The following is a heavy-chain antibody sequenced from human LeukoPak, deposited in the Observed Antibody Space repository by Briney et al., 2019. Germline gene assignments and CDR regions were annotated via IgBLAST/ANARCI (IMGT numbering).Heavy chain of an antibody. Sequence: ASVKVSCKASGYTFSNYGISWVRQAPGQGLEWMGWISTNKGNTKSAQKNQGRVTMTTDTSTSTVHMELRSLRSDDTAVYYCARDSSPEDYYYYYGMDVWGQGTTVTVSS. D-gene: IGHD6-13*01. CDR1: GYTFSNYG. CDR2: ISTNKGNT. CDR3: ARDSSPEDYYYYYGMDV. V-gene: IGHV1-18*01. J-gene: IGHJ6*02.